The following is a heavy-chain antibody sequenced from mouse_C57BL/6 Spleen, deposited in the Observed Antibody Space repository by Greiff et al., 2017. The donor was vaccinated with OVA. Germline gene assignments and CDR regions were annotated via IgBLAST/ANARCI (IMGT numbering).Heavy chain of an antibody. CDR2: ISDGGSYT. Sequence: EVMLVESGGGLVKPGGSLKLSCAASGFTFSSYAMSWVRQTPEKRLEWVATISDGGSYTYYPDNVKGRFTISRDNAKNNLYLQMSHLKSEDTAMYYCARDHYGSSFLYWGQGTTLTVSS. CDR1: GFTFSSYA. V-gene: IGHV5-4*01. D-gene: IGHD1-1*01. J-gene: IGHJ2*01. CDR3: ARDHYGSSFLY.